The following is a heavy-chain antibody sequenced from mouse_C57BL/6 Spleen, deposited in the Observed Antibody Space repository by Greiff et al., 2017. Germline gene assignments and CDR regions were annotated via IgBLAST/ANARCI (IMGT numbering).Heavy chain of an antibody. CDR1: GYTFTDYY. Sequence: VQLQQSGAELVRPGASVKLSCKASGYTFTDYYINWVKQRPGQGLEWIARIYPGSGNTYYNEKFKGKATLTAEKSSSTAYMQLSSLTSEDSAVYFCARDYGSSYPAWFAYWGQGTLVTVSA. V-gene: IGHV1-76*01. CDR3: ARDYGSSYPAWFAY. D-gene: IGHD1-1*01. J-gene: IGHJ3*01. CDR2: IYPGSGNT.